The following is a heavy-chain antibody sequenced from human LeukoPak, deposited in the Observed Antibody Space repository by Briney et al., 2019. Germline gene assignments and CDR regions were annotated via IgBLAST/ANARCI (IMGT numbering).Heavy chain of an antibody. CDR3: ASVLWEPYNWFDP. Sequence: PGGSLRLSCATSGFTFRNYAMSWVRQAPGKGLEWVSCISNSGGTTYHADSVKGRFAISRDNAKNSLYLQMNSLRAEDSAVYYCASVLWEPYNWFDPWGREPWSPSPQ. CDR2: ISNSGGTT. D-gene: IGHD1-26*01. V-gene: IGHV3-23*01. CDR1: GFTFRNYA. J-gene: IGHJ5*02.